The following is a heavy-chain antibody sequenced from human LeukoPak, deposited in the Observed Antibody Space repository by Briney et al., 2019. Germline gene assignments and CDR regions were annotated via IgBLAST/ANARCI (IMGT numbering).Heavy chain of an antibody. CDR3: ASLYYYGSRPRHAFDF. V-gene: IGHV3-23*01. D-gene: IGHD3-10*01. CDR1: GFTFNNYA. J-gene: IGHJ3*01. Sequence: GGSLRLSCAVSGFTFNNYAMSWVRQAPGKGLEWVSSISNFGGETYYADSVNGRFTIPRDNSKNTLYVQMNNLRAEDTAVYYCASLYYYGSRPRHAFDFWGQGTMVTVSS. CDR2: ISNFGGET.